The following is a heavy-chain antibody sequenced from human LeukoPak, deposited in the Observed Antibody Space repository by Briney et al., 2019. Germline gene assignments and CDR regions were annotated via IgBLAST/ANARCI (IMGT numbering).Heavy chain of an antibody. Sequence: SQTLSLTCTVSGGSISSGGYYWSWIRQHPGTGLEWLGYIYYSGSTYYNPSLKSRVTISVDTSKNQFSLKLSSVTAADTAVYYCARGSSSGWDTLDYWGQGTLVTVSS. CDR3: ARGSSSGWDTLDY. V-gene: IGHV4-31*03. CDR1: GGSISSGGYY. CDR2: IYYSGST. J-gene: IGHJ4*02. D-gene: IGHD6-19*01.